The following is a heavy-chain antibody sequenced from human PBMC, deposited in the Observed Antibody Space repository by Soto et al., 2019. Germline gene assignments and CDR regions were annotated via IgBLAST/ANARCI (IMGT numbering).Heavy chain of an antibody. Sequence: QVQLVESGGGVVQAGGSLRLSCAVSGITFSKYGMHWVRQAPGKGLEWVAVISYDGNSEFYAASVTGRFAISRDNSKNTLYLQMTSLSAEDTAMYYCARDGDVNTGFGKDYWGQGTLVTVSS. D-gene: IGHD3-16*01. J-gene: IGHJ4*02. CDR3: ARDGDVNTGFGKDY. CDR2: ISYDGNSE. V-gene: IGHV3-30*03. CDR1: GITFSKYG.